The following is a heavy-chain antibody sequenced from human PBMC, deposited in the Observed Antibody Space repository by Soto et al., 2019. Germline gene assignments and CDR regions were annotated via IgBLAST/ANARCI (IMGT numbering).Heavy chain of an antibody. V-gene: IGHV3-7*03. J-gene: IGHJ4*02. CDR2: IKKDGSET. CDR3: ARGAGWESDY. CDR1: GFTFSSYW. Sequence: EVQLVASGGGLVQPGGSLRLSCAASGFTFSSYWMSWVRQAPGMGLEWLAIIKKDGSETHYVDAVKGRFTISRDNAKNSLFLQMNSLRTDDTAVYYCARGAGWESDYWGQGTLVTVSS. D-gene: IGHD1-26*01.